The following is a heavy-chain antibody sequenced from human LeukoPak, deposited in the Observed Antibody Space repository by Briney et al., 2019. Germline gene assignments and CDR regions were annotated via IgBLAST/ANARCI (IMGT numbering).Heavy chain of an antibody. CDR3: ARGEGYCSGQSCFFSSGFEF. J-gene: IGHJ4*02. CDR1: GVTLSNNA. V-gene: IGHV1-69*01. CDR2: IIRVFGTP. Sequence: PVKVSCKTSGVTLSNNAISWVRQAPGQGLEWMGGIIRVFGTPNYAPKFQGRVTITADESTDTDYMELSSLRSEDTAVYYCARGEGYCSGQSCFFSSGFEFWGQGTLVIVSS. D-gene: IGHD2-15*01.